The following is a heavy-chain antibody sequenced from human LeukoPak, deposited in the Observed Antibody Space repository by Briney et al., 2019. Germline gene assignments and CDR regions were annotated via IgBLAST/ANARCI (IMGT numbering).Heavy chain of an antibody. CDR3: AKDAYGSGSYYNAIDY. D-gene: IGHD3-10*01. V-gene: IGHV3-23*01. J-gene: IGHJ4*02. CDR2: ISGSGGST. CDR1: GFTFSSYA. Sequence: GGSLRLSCAASGFTFSSYAVSWVRQAPGKGLEWVSAISGSGGSTYYTDSVMGRFTISRDNSKNTLYLQIHSLRAEDTAVYYCAKDAYGSGSYYNAIDYWGQGTLVTVSS.